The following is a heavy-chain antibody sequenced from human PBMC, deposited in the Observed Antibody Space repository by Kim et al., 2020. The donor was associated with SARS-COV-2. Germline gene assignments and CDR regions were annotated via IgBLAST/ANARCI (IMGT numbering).Heavy chain of an antibody. CDR1: GFTFSSYS. CDR3: ARTLGYCSSTSCSWGNWFDP. J-gene: IGHJ5*02. Sequence: GGSLRLSCAASGFTFSSYSMNWVRQAPGKGLEWVSYISSSSSTIYYADSVKGRFTISRDNAKNSLYLQMNSLRDEDTAVYYCARTLGYCSSTSCSWGNWFDPWGQGTLVTVSS. D-gene: IGHD2-2*01. V-gene: IGHV3-48*02. CDR2: ISSSSSTI.